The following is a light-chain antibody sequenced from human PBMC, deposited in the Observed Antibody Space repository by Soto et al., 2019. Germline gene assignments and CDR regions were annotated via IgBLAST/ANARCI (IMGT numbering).Light chain of an antibody. CDR1: QSISSY. CDR2: GAS. Sequence: DLQMTQSPSSLSASLGDRVTIXXRARQSISSYLNWYQQKPGKAPKLXXYGASSLQSGVPSRFSGSGSGTDFTLTISSLQPEDFATYYCQQSYSTPPITFGQGTRLDI. CDR3: QQSYSTPPIT. V-gene: IGKV1-39*01. J-gene: IGKJ5*01.